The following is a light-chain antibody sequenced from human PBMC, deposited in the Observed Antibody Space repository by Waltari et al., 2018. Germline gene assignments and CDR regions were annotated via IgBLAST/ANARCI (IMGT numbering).Light chain of an antibody. CDR2: DAS. J-gene: IGKJ1*01. CDR1: QSVSRT. Sequence: EFVLTQSLGTLSLSAGERATLSCRASQSVSRTLAWYQQKPGQAPRLLIYDASSRATGIPDRFSGSGSGTDFSLTISRLEPEDFAVYYCQKYGTLPATFGQGTKVEVK. V-gene: IGKV3-20*01. CDR3: QKYGTLPAT.